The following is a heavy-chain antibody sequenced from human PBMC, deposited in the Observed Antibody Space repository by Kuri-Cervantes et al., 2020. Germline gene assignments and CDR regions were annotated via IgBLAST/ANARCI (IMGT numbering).Heavy chain of an antibody. CDR2: ISAYNGDT. J-gene: IGHJ6*03. CDR3: ARAGYYGVDYYYYYYMDV. Sequence: ASVKVSCKASGYTFTSYGISWVRQAPGQGLEWMGWISAYNGDTNYAQKLQGRVTITADKSTSTAYMELSSLRSEDTAVYYCARAGYYGVDYYYYYYMDVWGKGTTVTVSS. CDR1: GYTFTSYG. V-gene: IGHV1-18*01. D-gene: IGHD3-10*01.